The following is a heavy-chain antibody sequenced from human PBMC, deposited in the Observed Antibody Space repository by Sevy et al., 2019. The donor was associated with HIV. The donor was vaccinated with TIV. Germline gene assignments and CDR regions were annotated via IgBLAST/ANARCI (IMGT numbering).Heavy chain of an antibody. CDR2: IKSKTDGGTT. D-gene: IGHD6-13*01. CDR1: GFTFSNAW. J-gene: IGHJ6*03. CDR3: TTRPRVAAYDDYYYYMDV. V-gene: IGHV3-15*01. Sequence: GGSLRLSCAASGFTFSNAWMSWVRQAPGKGLEWVGRIKSKTDGGTTDYASPVKGRFTISRDDSKNTLYLQMNSLKTEDTAVYYCTTRPRVAAYDDYYYYMDVWGKGTTVTVSS.